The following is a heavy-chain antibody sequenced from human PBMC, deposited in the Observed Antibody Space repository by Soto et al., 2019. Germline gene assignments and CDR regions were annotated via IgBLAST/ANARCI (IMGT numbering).Heavy chain of an antibody. CDR3: ADGGEWSFNFVY. V-gene: IGHV3-23*01. J-gene: IGHJ4*02. D-gene: IGHD3-3*01. Sequence: GGSLRLSCAASGFTFSTYDMSWVRQAPGKGLEWVAGISASGDNSYYADSVKGRFTISRDNSKGTLYLQMNNLRAEDTAVYYCADGGEWSFNFVYWGQGPLVTVLL. CDR1: GFTFSTYD. CDR2: ISASGDNS.